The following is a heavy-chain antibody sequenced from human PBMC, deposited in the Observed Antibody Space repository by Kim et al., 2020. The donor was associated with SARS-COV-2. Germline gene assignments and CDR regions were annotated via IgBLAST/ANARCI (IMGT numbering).Heavy chain of an antibody. CDR3: ARGGAGTFDY. V-gene: IGHV3-11*05. J-gene: IGHJ4*02. Sequence: YTNDADSVKGRFTISRDNAKNSLYLQMNLLRAEDTAMYYCARGGAGTFDYWGQGTLVTVSS. D-gene: IGHD6-19*01. CDR2: YT.